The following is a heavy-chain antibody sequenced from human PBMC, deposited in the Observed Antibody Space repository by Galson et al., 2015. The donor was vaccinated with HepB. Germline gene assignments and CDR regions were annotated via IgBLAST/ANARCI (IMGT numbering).Heavy chain of an antibody. CDR2: ISGSGGST. CDR3: AKDVPRSGAHLGAFDY. Sequence: SLRLSCAASGFTFSSYAMSWVRQAPGKGLEWVSAISGSGGSTYYADSVKGRFTISRDNSKNTLYLQMNSLRAEDTAVYYCAKDVPRSGAHLGAFDYWGQGTLVTVSS. CDR1: GFTFSSYA. V-gene: IGHV3-23*01. D-gene: IGHD2-15*01. J-gene: IGHJ4*02.